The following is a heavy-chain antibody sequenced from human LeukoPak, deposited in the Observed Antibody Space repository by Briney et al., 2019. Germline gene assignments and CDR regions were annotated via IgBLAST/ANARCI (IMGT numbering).Heavy chain of an antibody. V-gene: IGHV1-2*02. D-gene: IGHD1-26*01. Sequence: ASVKVSCKASGYTFTGYYMHWVRQAPGQGLEWMGWINPNSGGTNYAQKFQGRVTMTRDTSISTAYMELSRPRSDDTAVYYCARDMVGALTPTLNFDYWGQGTLVTVSS. CDR1: GYTFTGYY. J-gene: IGHJ4*02. CDR2: INPNSGGT. CDR3: ARDMVGALTPTLNFDY.